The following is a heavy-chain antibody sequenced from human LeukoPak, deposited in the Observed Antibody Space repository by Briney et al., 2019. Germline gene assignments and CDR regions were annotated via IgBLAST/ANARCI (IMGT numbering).Heavy chain of an antibody. CDR2: ISAYNGNT. V-gene: IGHV1-18*01. Sequence: GASVKVSCKASGYTFTSYGISWVRQAPGQGLEWMGWISAYNGNTNYAQKLQGRVTMTTDTSTSTAYMELRSLRSDDTAVYYCARTSTKKYSSSWYRNYYYGMDVWGQGTLVTVSS. CDR3: ARTSTKKYSSSWYRNYYYGMDV. D-gene: IGHD6-13*01. CDR1: GYTFTSYG. J-gene: IGHJ6*02.